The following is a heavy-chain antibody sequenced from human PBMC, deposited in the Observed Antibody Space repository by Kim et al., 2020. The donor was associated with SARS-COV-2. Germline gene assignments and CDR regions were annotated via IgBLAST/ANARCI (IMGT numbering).Heavy chain of an antibody. D-gene: IGHD6-13*01. J-gene: IGHJ1*01. Sequence: DAVKGRFTSSRDNAQNLLYLQMKSLRAEDTAVYYCTRVRGSSSWSDEYFQHWGQGTLVTVSS. V-gene: IGHV3-21*01. CDR3: TRVRGSSSWSDEYFQH.